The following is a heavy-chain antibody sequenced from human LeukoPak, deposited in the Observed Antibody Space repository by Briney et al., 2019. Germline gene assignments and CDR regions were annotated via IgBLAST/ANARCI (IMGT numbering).Heavy chain of an antibody. D-gene: IGHD3-16*01. Sequence: GGSLRLSCAASGFTFTSYAMSWIRQAPGKGLEWVSAISGGCVGTYYPDAVKGRVTISRDNSKNTLYLQMSSLTAEDTAIYYCATPRPITTGVGRYFDLWGRGTLVTVSS. CDR1: GFTFTSYA. CDR2: ISGGCVGT. CDR3: ATPRPITTGVGRYFDL. V-gene: IGHV3-23*01. J-gene: IGHJ2*01.